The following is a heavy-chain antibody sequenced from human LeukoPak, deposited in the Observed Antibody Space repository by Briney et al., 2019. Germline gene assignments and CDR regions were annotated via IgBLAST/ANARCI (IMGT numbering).Heavy chain of an antibody. V-gene: IGHV4-34*01. CDR3: ARLGGNQVLYYFDY. D-gene: IGHD1-14*01. J-gene: IGHJ4*02. Sequence: SETLSLTCAVYGGSFSGYYWSWIRQPPGKGLEWIGSIYYSGSTYYNPSLKSRVTISVDTSKNQFSLKVSSVTAADTAVYYCARLGGNQVLYYFDYWGQGTLVTVSS. CDR2: IYYSGST. CDR1: GGSFSGYY.